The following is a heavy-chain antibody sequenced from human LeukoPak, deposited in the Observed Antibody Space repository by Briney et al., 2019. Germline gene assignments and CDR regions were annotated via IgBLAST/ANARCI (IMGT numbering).Heavy chain of an antibody. J-gene: IGHJ6*03. CDR1: GGSISSSNW. CDR3: ARLVIGRRFLEWSGFYYMDV. D-gene: IGHD3-3*01. CDR2: IYHSGST. V-gene: IGHV4-4*02. Sequence: SGTLSLTCAVSGGSISSSNWWSWVRQPPGKGLEWIGEIYHSGSTNYNPSLKSRVTISVDTSKNQFSLKLSSVTAADTAVYYCARLVIGRRFLEWSGFYYMDVWGKGTTVTVSS.